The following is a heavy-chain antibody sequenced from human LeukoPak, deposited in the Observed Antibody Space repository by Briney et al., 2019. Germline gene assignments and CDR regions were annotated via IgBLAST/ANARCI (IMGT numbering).Heavy chain of an antibody. CDR2: TRNKANSYTT. V-gene: IGHV3-72*01. Sequence: GGSLRLSCAASGFTFSDHYMDWVRQAPGKGLEWVGRTRNKANSYTTEYAAPVKGRFTISRDDSKNSLYLQMNSLKTEDTAVYYCALQYHCSSTSCSNHDAFDIWGQGTMVTVSS. D-gene: IGHD2-2*01. J-gene: IGHJ3*02. CDR3: ALQYHCSSTSCSNHDAFDI. CDR1: GFTFSDHY.